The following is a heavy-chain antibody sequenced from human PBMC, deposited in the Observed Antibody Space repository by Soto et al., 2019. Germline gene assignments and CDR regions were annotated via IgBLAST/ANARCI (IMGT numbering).Heavy chain of an antibody. V-gene: IGHV1-69*13. J-gene: IGHJ6*02. CDR2: IIPIFGTA. CDR3: ARDKAVHNWNSSPVGLGYYYGMDV. CDR1: GGTFSSYA. D-gene: IGHD1-7*01. Sequence: SVKVSCKASGGTFSSYAISWVRQAPGQGLEWMGGIIPIFGTANYAQKFQGRVTITADESTSTAYMELSSLRSEDTAVYYCARDKAVHNWNSSPVGLGYYYGMDVWGQGTTVTVSS.